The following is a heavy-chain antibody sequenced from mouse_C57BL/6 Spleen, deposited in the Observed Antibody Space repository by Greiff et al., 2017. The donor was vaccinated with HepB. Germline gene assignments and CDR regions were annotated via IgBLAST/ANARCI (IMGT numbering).Heavy chain of an antibody. D-gene: IGHD4-1*01. CDR3: AAGFTTGAY. CDR2: INPNNGGT. J-gene: IGHJ3*01. Sequence: VQLKESGPELVKPGASVKISCKASGYTFTDYYMNWVKQSHGKSLEWIGDINPNNGGTSYNQKFKGKATLTVDKSSSTAYMELRSLTSEDSAVYYCAAGFTTGAYWGQGTLVTVSA. CDR1: GYTFTDYY. V-gene: IGHV1-26*01.